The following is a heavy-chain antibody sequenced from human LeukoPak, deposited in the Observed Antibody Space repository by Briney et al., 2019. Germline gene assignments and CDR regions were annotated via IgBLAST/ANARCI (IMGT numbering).Heavy chain of an antibody. V-gene: IGHV3-23*01. CDR2: FSGSVDTT. Sequence: GGSLTLSCVASGFPFSAYAMNWVRQAPGKGLERVSTFSGSVDTTYYADSVKGRFTISRDNSKNTLYLQMDTLTAEDTAVYYCAKDQGASSYSFDYWGRGTLVTVSS. CDR1: GFPFSAYA. CDR3: AKDQGASSYSFDY. J-gene: IGHJ4*02. D-gene: IGHD1-26*01.